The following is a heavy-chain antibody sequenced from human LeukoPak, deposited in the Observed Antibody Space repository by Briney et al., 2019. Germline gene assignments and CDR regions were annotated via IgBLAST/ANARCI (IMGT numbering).Heavy chain of an antibody. J-gene: IGHJ4*02. D-gene: IGHD2-2*01. Sequence: GGSLRLSCAASGFTFSSYGMHWVRQAPGKGLEWVAVISYNGSNKYYADSVKGRFTISRDNSKNTLYLQMNSLRAEDTAVYYCAKDSMGGYCSSNSCSYFDYWGQGTLVTVSS. V-gene: IGHV3-30*18. CDR2: ISYNGSNK. CDR1: GFTFSSYG. CDR3: AKDSMGGYCSSNSCSYFDY.